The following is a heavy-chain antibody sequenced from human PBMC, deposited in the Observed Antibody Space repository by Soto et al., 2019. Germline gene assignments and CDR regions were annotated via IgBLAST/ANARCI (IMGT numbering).Heavy chain of an antibody. D-gene: IGHD3-22*01. CDR2: IRSKANSYAT. CDR1: GFTFSGSA. V-gene: IGHV3-73*01. Sequence: GGSLRLSCAASGFTFSGSAMHWVRQASGKGLEWVGRIRSKANSYATAYAASVKGRFSISRDDSKNTAYLQMNSLKTEDTAVYYCTYYYDSSLIWGQGTMVPSPQ. CDR3: TYYYDSSLI. J-gene: IGHJ3*02.